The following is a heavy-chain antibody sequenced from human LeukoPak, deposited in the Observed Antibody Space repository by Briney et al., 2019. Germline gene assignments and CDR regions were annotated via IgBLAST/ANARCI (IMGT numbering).Heavy chain of an antibody. CDR1: GYTFTIYG. CDR2: ISAENGHT. V-gene: IGHV1-18*01. CDR3: GRDVGVSMVRGVSDY. Sequence: ASVKVSCKASGYTFTIYGISWVRQAPGQGLEWMGWISAENGHTKYAQKIQGRVSMTTDTSTTTAYMEPRSLRYDDTAVYYCGRDVGVSMVRGVSDYWGQGTLVTVSS. J-gene: IGHJ4*02. D-gene: IGHD3-10*01.